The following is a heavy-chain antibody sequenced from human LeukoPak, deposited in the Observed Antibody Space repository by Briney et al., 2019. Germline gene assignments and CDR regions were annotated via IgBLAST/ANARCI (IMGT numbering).Heavy chain of an antibody. V-gene: IGHV3-21*01. CDR1: GFTFSSYA. CDR3: ARNLGRNYDS. CDR2: ISFDSSYR. J-gene: IGHJ4*02. Sequence: PGGSLRLSCAASGFTFSSYAMSWVRQAPGKGLEWVSSISFDSSYRNYADSVKGRFTVSRDNTENSLYLHMSNLRAEDTAVYYCARNLGRNYDSWGQGTLVTVSS.